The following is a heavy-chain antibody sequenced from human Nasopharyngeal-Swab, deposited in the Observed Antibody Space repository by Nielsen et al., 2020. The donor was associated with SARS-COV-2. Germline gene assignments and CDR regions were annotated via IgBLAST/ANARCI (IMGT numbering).Heavy chain of an antibody. J-gene: IGHJ1*01. CDR2: INHDGSQK. V-gene: IGHV3-7*01. D-gene: IGHD6-13*01. CDR3: ARESSAADY. CDR1: DFTFSHYW. Sequence: GVLRLSCGASDFTFSHYWMSWVRQAPGKGLEWVANINHDGSQKYYVDSVKGRFTISRDNSKNSIYLQMDRLRVEDTAVYYCARESSAADYWGQGTLVTVSS.